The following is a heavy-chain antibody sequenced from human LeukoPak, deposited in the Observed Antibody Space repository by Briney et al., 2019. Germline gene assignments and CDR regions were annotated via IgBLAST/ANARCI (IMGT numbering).Heavy chain of an antibody. J-gene: IGHJ4*02. D-gene: IGHD3-22*01. V-gene: IGHV3-23*01. Sequence: GGSLRLSCAASGFTFSSYAMSWVRQAPGKGLEWVSGISGSGGSTYYADSVKGRFTISRDNSKNTLYLQMNSLRTEDTAVYYCARDSAWLSYFDYWGQGSLVTVSS. CDR1: GFTFSSYA. CDR3: ARDSAWLSYFDY. CDR2: ISGSGGST.